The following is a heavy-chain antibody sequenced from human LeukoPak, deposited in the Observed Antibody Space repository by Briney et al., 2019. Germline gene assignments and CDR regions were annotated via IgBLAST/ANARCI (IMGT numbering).Heavy chain of an antibody. Sequence: GGSLRLSCAASGFAFSSYAMHWVRQAPGRGLEWVAVTSYDGSNKYYADSVKGRFTISRDNSKNTLYLQMNSLRAEDTAVYYCAKLREWELPDLFDYWGQGTLVTVSS. D-gene: IGHD1-26*01. CDR1: GFAFSSYA. CDR3: AKLREWELPDLFDY. J-gene: IGHJ4*02. CDR2: TSYDGSNK. V-gene: IGHV3-30*04.